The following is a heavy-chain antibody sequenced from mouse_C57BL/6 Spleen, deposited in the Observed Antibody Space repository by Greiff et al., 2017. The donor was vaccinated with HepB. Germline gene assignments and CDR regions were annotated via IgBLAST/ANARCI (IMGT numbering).Heavy chain of an antibody. CDR3: ARSYYDYDYAMDY. J-gene: IGHJ4*01. Sequence: LQESGAELARPGASVKMSCKASGYTFTSYTMHWVKQRPGQGLEWIGYINPSSGYTKYNQKFKDKATLTADKSSSTAYMQLSSLTSEDSAVYYCARSYYDYDYAMDYWGQGTSVTVSS. V-gene: IGHV1-4*01. D-gene: IGHD2-4*01. CDR2: INPSSGYT. CDR1: GYTFTSYT.